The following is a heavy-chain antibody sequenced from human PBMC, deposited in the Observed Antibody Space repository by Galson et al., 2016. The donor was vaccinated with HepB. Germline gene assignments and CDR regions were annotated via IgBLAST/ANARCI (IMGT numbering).Heavy chain of an antibody. CDR1: GDIFSNYA. D-gene: IGHD5-18*01. V-gene: IGHV1-69*11. CDR3: AREGAITAMYYFDS. CDR2: VSPLLGSA. J-gene: IGHJ4*02. Sequence: SVKVSCKASGDIFSNYAFSWVRQAPGQGLEWVGRVSPLLGSANYAQRFQGRVTITADESTSTAYMELNSLTYDDSAVYYCAREGAITAMYYFDSWGQGTQVTVSS.